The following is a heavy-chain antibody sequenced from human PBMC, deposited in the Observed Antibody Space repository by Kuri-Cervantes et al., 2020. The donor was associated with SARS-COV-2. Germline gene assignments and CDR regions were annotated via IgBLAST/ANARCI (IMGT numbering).Heavy chain of an antibody. J-gene: IGHJ6*03. Sequence: SETLSLTCTVSGGSISSGSYYWGWIRQPPGKGLEWIGSIYYSGSTYYNPSLKSRVTISVDTSKNQFSLKLSSVTAADTAVYYCARARYYDSSGYYSYYYYMDVWGKGTTVTVSS. CDR2: IYYSGST. D-gene: IGHD3-22*01. CDR1: GGSISSGSYY. CDR3: ARARYYDSSGYYSYYYYMDV. V-gene: IGHV4-39*07.